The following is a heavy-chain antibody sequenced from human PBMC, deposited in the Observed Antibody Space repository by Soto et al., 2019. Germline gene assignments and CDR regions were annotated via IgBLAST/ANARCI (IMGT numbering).Heavy chain of an antibody. D-gene: IGHD6-6*01. CDR1: GGSISRGGYY. J-gene: IGHJ4*02. V-gene: IGHV4-31*03. CDR3: ARSEYSRRYGFDY. Sequence: QVQLQEPGPGLVKPSQTLSLTCTVSGGSISRGGYYWGWIRQHPGKGLEWIGYIYYSGSTYNNPSLKSRVTISVDTSKNQFSLKLSSVTAADTAVYYCARSEYSRRYGFDYWGQGTLVTVSS. CDR2: IYYSGST.